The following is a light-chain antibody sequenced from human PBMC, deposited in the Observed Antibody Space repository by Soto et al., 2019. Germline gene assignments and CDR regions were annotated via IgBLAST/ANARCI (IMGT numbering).Light chain of an antibody. V-gene: IGLV1-40*01. CDR1: SSNIEAAYD. CDR3: QSYDSSLRGHV. CDR2: GND. Sequence: QSVLTQPPSVSGAPGQRVTISCTGSSSNIEAAYDVHWYQHLPGTAPKLLIYGNDNRPSGFPDRFSGSKSGTSAFLAISGLQAEDEADYYCQSYDSSLRGHVFGSGTKLTVL. J-gene: IGLJ1*01.